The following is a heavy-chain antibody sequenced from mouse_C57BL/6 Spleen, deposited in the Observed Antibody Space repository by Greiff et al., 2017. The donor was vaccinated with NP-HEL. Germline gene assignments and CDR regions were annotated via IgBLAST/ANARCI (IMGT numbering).Heavy chain of an antibody. D-gene: IGHD1-1*01. CDR2: IDPSDSEP. V-gene: IGHV1-52*01. CDR3: ARDYGSSVNYFDY. Sequence: QVQLQQPGAELVRPGSSVKLSCKASGYTFTSYWMHWVKQRPIQGLEWIGNIDPSDSEPHYNQKFKDKATLTVDKSSSTAYMQLSSLTSEDSAVYYCARDYGSSVNYFDYWGQGTTLTVSS. J-gene: IGHJ2*01. CDR1: GYTFTSYW.